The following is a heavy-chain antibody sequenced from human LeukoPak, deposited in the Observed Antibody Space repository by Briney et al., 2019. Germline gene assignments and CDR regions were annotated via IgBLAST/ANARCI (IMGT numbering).Heavy chain of an antibody. Sequence: PSETLSLTCAVYGGSFSGYYWSWIRQPPGKGLEWIGEINHSGSTNYNPSLKSRVTISVDTSKNQFSLKLSSVTAADTAVYYCARDVGGGPWGQGTLVTVSS. D-gene: IGHD2-15*01. V-gene: IGHV4-34*01. CDR2: INHSGST. J-gene: IGHJ5*02. CDR1: GGSFSGYY. CDR3: ARDVGGGP.